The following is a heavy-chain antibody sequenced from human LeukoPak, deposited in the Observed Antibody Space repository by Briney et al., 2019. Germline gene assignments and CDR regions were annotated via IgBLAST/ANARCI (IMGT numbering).Heavy chain of an antibody. D-gene: IGHD2-15*01. J-gene: IGHJ6*03. CDR1: GFTFINAW. CDR3: TTDRDCSGGSCYSRYYYYYMDV. V-gene: IGHV3-15*01. Sequence: PGGSLRLSCAASGFTFINAWMSWVRQAPGKGLEWVGRIKSKTDGGTTDYAAPVKGRFTISRDDSKNTLYLQMNSLKTEDTAVYYCTTDRDCSGGSCYSRYYYYYMDVWGKGTTVTVSS. CDR2: IKSKTDGGTT.